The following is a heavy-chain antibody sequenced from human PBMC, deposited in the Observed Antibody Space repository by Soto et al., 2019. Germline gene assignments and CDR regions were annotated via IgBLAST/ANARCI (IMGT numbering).Heavy chain of an antibody. CDR2: IIPILGIA. Sequence: GASVKVSCKASGGTFSSYTISWVRQAPGQGLEWMGRIIPILGIANYAQKFQGRVTITADKSTSTAYMELSSLRSEDTAVYYCAREGTYDYIWGSYRSYYFDYWGQGTLVTVSS. J-gene: IGHJ4*02. V-gene: IGHV1-69*04. CDR3: AREGTYDYIWGSYRSYYFDY. D-gene: IGHD3-16*02. CDR1: GGTFSSYT.